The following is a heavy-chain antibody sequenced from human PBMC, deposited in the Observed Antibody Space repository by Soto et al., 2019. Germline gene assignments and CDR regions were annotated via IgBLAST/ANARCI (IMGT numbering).Heavy chain of an antibody. CDR1: GFTVSSSYA. CDR3: AKVHSDAFDI. CDR2: ISGSGGST. J-gene: IGHJ3*02. Sequence: GGSLRLSCAASGFTVSSSYAMSWVRQAPGKGLEWVSAISGSGGSTYYADSVKGRFTISRDNSKNTLYLQMNSLRAEDTDVYYCAKVHSDAFDIWGQGTMVTVSS. V-gene: IGHV3-23*01.